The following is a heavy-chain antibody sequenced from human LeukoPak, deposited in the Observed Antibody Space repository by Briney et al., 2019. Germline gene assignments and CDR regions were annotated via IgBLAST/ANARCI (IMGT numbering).Heavy chain of an antibody. J-gene: IGHJ3*01. CDR2: ISGSASST. CDR3: AMKAVPRPRLHDAFDF. V-gene: IGHV3-23*01. Sequence: GGSLRLSCAASGFTFSNYAMSWVRQAPGKGLEWVSAISGSASSTYHADSEKGRFTISRDNSKNTLYLQMNSLRADDMAVYYCAMKAVPRPRLHDAFDFWGQGTVVSVSS. CDR1: GFTFSNYA. D-gene: IGHD5-24*01.